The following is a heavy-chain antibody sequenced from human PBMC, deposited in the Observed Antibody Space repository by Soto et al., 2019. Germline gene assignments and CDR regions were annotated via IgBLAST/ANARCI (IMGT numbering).Heavy chain of an antibody. CDR1: GFTFSSYW. Sequence: GGSLRLSCAASGFTFSSYWMSWVRQAPGKGLEWVANIKQDGSEKYYVDSVKGRFTISRDNAKNSLYLQMNSLRAEDTAVYYCARSVVVPAAYFDYMDVWGKGTTVTVSS. CDR3: ARSVVVPAAYFDYMDV. CDR2: IKQDGSEK. J-gene: IGHJ6*03. V-gene: IGHV3-7*01. D-gene: IGHD2-2*01.